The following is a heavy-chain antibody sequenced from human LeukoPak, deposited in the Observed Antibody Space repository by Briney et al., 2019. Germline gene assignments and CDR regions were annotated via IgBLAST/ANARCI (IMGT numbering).Heavy chain of an antibody. CDR2: MNPNNGAT. CDR1: GYSFTGSY. Sequence: ASVKVSCKASGYSFTGSYLHWVRQAPGQGLEWMGWMNPNNGATKYAQNFQGRVTMARDTSISTVYLDLSNLRFDDTAVYYCARGGTVTTGRSFDPWGQGTLVIVSS. J-gene: IGHJ5*02. V-gene: IGHV1-2*02. D-gene: IGHD4-17*01. CDR3: ARGGTVTTGRSFDP.